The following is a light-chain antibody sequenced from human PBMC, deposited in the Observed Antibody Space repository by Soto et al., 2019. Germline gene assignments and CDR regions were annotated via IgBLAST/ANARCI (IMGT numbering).Light chain of an antibody. CDR2: DVS. CDR3: QQYDSYPLT. CDR1: QSINNL. V-gene: IGKV1-5*01. J-gene: IGKJ4*01. Sequence: MYQSAAALSAYVGDRVTITCRASQSINNLLAWYQQKPGKAPKFLIYDVSTLESGVPSRFSGSGSGTEFTLTISSLQPEDFATYYCQQYDSYPLTFGGRTNVAIK.